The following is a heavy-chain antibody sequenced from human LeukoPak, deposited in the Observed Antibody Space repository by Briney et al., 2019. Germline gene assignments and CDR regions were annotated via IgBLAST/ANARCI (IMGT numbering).Heavy chain of an antibody. CDR1: GFTFSSYA. Sequence: PGGSLRLSCAASGFTFSSYAMHWVRQAPGKGLEWVAVISYDGSNKYYADSVKGRFTTSRDNSKNTLYLQMNSQRAEDTAVYYCARSPPGIAARQVNWFDPWGQGTLVTVSS. CDR2: ISYDGSNK. D-gene: IGHD6-6*01. V-gene: IGHV3-30-3*01. CDR3: ARSPPGIAARQVNWFDP. J-gene: IGHJ5*02.